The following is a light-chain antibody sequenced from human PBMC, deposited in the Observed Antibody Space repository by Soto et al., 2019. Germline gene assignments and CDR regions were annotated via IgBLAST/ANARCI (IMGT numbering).Light chain of an antibody. CDR1: SSSIGRNT. CDR2: SNN. Sequence: QSVLTQPPSASATPGQRVTISCSGSSSSIGRNTVDWYQQFPGTAPKLLAYSNNQRPSGVPDRFSGSKSGTSGSLAISGLQSEDEADYYCAAWDDSLNGWVFGGGTKVTVL. V-gene: IGLV1-44*01. J-gene: IGLJ3*02. CDR3: AAWDDSLNGWV.